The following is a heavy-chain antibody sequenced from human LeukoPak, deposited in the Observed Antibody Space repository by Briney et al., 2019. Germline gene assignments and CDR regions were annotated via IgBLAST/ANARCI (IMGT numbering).Heavy chain of an antibody. Sequence: SQTLSLTCAISGDSVSSNTVTWNWIRQSPSRGLEWLGRTYYRPKWYNDYAVSVKSRITINPDTSKNQFSLQLNSVTPEDTAVYYCARGATATFDAFDIWGQGTVDTVSS. CDR3: ARGATATFDAFDI. D-gene: IGHD5-12*01. CDR1: GDSVSSNTVT. V-gene: IGHV6-1*01. CDR2: TYYRPKWYN. J-gene: IGHJ3*02.